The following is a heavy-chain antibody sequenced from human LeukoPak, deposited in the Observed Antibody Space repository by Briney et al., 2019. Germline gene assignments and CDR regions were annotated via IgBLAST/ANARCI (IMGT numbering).Heavy chain of an antibody. CDR1: GGSISSGGYY. J-gene: IGHJ3*02. CDR3: ARKESGQLVRGAFDI. D-gene: IGHD6-6*01. CDR2: IYYSGST. Sequence: SQTLSLTCNVSGGSISSGGYYWSWIRQHPGKGLEGIGYIYYSGSTYYNPSLKSRVTISVDTSKNQFSLKLSSVTAADTAVYYCARKESGQLVRGAFDIWGQGTMVTVSS. V-gene: IGHV4-31*03.